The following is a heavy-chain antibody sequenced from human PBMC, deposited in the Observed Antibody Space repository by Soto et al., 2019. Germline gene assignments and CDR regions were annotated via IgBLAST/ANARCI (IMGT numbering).Heavy chain of an antibody. V-gene: IGHV4-30-4*01. Sequence: QVQLQESGPGLVKPSQTLSLTCTVSGGSISSGDYYWSWIRQPPGKGLEWIGYIYYSGSTYYNPSLKSRVTISVDTSKDQFSLKLSSVTAADTAVYYCARDVSWSGQQIPLWGQGTLVTVSS. CDR3: ARDVSWSGQQIPL. J-gene: IGHJ4*02. CDR1: GGSISSGDYY. D-gene: IGHD3-3*01. CDR2: IYYSGST.